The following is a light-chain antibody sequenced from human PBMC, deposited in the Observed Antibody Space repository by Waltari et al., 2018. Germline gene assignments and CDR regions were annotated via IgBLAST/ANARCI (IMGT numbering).Light chain of an antibody. Sequence: DIQLTQSPSSLSASVGDRVTITCRASQSIRNYLNWYQQKPGKAPKVVISAASSWQSGVPSRFSGSGSVTAFTLTISSLQPEDFATYYCQQCYSTPLTFGGGTKVE. CDR1: QSIRNY. J-gene: IGKJ4*01. CDR3: QQCYSTPLT. CDR2: AAS. V-gene: IGKV1-39*01.